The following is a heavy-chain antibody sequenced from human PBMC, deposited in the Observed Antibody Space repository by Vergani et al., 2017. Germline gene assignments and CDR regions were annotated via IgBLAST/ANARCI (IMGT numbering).Heavy chain of an antibody. J-gene: IGHJ6*02. CDR1: GFTFSSYS. CDR2: ISSRSSYI. CDR3: AEDRDIHLWSPSGMDV. V-gene: IGHV3-21*01. D-gene: IGHD5-18*01. Sequence: EVQLVESGGGLVKPGGSLRLSCAASGFTFSSYSMNWVRQAPGKGLEWVSSISSRSSYIYYADSVKGRFTISSDNAKNSLFLQMNSLRAEDTAVYYCAEDRDIHLWSPSGMDVWGQGTTVTVSS.